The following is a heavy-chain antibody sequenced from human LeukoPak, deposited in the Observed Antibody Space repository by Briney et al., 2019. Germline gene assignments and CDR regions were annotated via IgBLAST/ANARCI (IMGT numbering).Heavy chain of an antibody. J-gene: IGHJ4*02. CDR2: IIPIFAIV. D-gene: IGHD3-22*01. CDR3: ARADSSGYSLDENFDY. V-gene: IGHV1-69*04. Sequence: SVKVSCKASGGTLSSYALNWVRQAPGQGLEWIGRIIPIFAIVNYAQNFQGRVTITADKSTNTAYMELSSLRFKDTAFYYCARADSSGYSLDENFDYWGQGTLVTVSS. CDR1: GGTLSSYA.